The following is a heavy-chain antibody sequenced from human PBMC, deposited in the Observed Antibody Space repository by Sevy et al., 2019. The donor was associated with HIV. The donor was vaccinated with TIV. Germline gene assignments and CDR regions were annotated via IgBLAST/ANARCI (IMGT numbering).Heavy chain of an antibody. D-gene: IGHD2-8*02. CDR2: IRYDGSNE. CDR3: AKDRKVLLVVYAIPFDVFDI. J-gene: IGHJ3*02. Sequence: GGSLRLSCAASGFTFSNHGMHWDRQAPGKGLEWVAFIRYDGSNEYYGHSVKGRFTISRDNSKNTLYLQMNSLRPEDTAVYYCAKDRKVLLVVYAIPFDVFDIWGQGTMVTVSS. CDR1: GFTFSNHG. V-gene: IGHV3-30*02.